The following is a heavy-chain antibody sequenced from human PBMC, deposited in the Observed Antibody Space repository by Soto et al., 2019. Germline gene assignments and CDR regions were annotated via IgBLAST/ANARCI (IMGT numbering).Heavy chain of an antibody. CDR2: IIPIFGTA. V-gene: IGHV1-69*06. Sequence: QVQLVQSGAEVKKPGSSVKVSCKASGGTFSSYAISWVRQAPGQGLEWMGGIIPIFGTANYAQKFQGRVTITADKSTSTAYMELSSLRSEDTAVYYCAGGYDSTPRRMYGIDVWGQGTTVTVSS. J-gene: IGHJ6*02. CDR3: AGGYDSTPRRMYGIDV. CDR1: GGTFSSYA. D-gene: IGHD3-22*01.